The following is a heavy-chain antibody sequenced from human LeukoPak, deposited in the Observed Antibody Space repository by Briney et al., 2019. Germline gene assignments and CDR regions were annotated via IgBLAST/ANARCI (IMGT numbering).Heavy chain of an antibody. CDR3: ARGEAVGRPPRTNWFDP. CDR1: GGSFSGYY. D-gene: IGHD6-19*01. J-gene: IGHJ5*02. Sequence: SETLSLTCAVYGGSFSGYYWSWIRQPPGKGLEWIGEINHSGSTDYNPSLKSRVTISVDTSKNQFSLKLSSVTAADTAVYYCARGEAVGRPPRTNWFDPWGQGTLVTVSS. V-gene: IGHV4-34*01. CDR2: INHSGST.